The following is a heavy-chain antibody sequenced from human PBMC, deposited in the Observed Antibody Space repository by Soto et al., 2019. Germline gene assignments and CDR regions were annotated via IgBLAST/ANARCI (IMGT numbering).Heavy chain of an antibody. J-gene: IGHJ4*02. CDR1: GFAFSSYA. D-gene: IGHD2-8*01. CDR2: ISYDGSNK. CDR3: ARDRSFHGCRGYFDY. V-gene: IGHV3-30-3*01. Sequence: PGGSLRLSCAASGFAFSSYAMHWVRQAPGKGLEWVAVISYDGSNKYYADSVKGRFTISRDNSKNTLYLQMNSLRAEDTAVYYCARDRSFHGCRGYFDYWGQGTLVTVSS.